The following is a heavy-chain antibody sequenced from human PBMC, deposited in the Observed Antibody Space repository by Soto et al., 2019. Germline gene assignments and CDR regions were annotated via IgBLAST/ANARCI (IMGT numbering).Heavy chain of an antibody. CDR3: ARDLDQGERYFDWCLDY. CDR2: ISYDGSNK. CDR1: GFTFSSYA. V-gene: IGHV3-30-3*01. J-gene: IGHJ4*02. Sequence: GGSLRLSCAASGFTFSSYAMHWVRQAPGKGLEWVAVISYDGSNKYYADSVKGRFTISRDNSKNTLYLQMNSLRAEDTAVYYCARDLDQGERYFDWCLDYWGQGTLVTVSS. D-gene: IGHD3-9*01.